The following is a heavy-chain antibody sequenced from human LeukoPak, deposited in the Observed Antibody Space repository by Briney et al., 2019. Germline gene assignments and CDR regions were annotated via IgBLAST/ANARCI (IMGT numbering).Heavy chain of an antibody. J-gene: IGHJ4*02. D-gene: IGHD5-18*01. Sequence: GGSLRLSCAASGFTVSDYYMNWIRQAPGKGLEWISFISSSGSTIFYADSVKGRFTISRDTTKNSLSVQMNSLRAEDTALYYCAKCGLHTYGLYLYWGQGTLVTISS. CDR3: AKCGLHTYGLYLY. V-gene: IGHV3-11*01. CDR2: ISSSGSTI. CDR1: GFTVSDYY.